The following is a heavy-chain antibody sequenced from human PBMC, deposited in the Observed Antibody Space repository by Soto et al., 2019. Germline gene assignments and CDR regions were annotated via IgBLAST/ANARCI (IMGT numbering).Heavy chain of an antibody. J-gene: IGHJ6*02. CDR1: GGTFSSYA. V-gene: IGHV1-69*01. D-gene: IGHD6-13*01. Sequence: QVQLVQSGAEVKKPGSSVKVSCKASGGTFSSYAISWVRQAPGQGLEWMGGIIPIFGTANYAQKFQGRVMITADESTSTAYMELSSLRSEDTAVYYCARWAHIAAADPYYYYGMDVWGQGTTVTVSS. CDR2: IIPIFGTA. CDR3: ARWAHIAAADPYYYYGMDV.